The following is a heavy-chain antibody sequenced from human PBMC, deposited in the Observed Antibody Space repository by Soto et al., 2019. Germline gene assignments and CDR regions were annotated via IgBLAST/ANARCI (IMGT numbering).Heavy chain of an antibody. CDR2: IIPIFGTA. V-gene: IGHV1-69*13. Sequence: GASVKVSCKASGGTFSSYAISWVRQAPGQGLEWMGGIIPIFGTANYAQKFQGRVTITADESTSTAYMELSSLRSEDTAVYYCARGVPYYYDSSGYYLDYWGQGTLVTVSS. CDR1: GGTFSSYA. CDR3: ARGVPYYYDSSGYYLDY. J-gene: IGHJ4*02. D-gene: IGHD3-22*01.